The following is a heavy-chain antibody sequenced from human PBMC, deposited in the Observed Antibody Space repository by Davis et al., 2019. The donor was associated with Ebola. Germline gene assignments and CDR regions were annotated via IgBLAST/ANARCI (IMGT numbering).Heavy chain of an antibody. Sequence: SETLSLTCAVYGGSFSGYYWSWIRQPPGKGLAWIREIKHSGSTNYNPSLKSRVTISVDKSKNQFSLKLNSVTTADTAVYYCARGFSGGYYNFDSWGRGALVTVSS. J-gene: IGHJ4*02. CDR2: IKHSGST. CDR3: ARGFSGGYYNFDS. D-gene: IGHD1-26*01. CDR1: GGSFSGYY. V-gene: IGHV4-34*01.